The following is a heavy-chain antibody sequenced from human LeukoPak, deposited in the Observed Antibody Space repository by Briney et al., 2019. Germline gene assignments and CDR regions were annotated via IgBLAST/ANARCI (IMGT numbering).Heavy chain of an antibody. V-gene: IGHV1-2*02. CDR3: ARDRSYGGRGPDY. Sequence: ASVKVSCKASGYTFTDYDIHWVRQAPGQGLEWMGWINPHSGGTVYAQNFQGRVTMTRDTSISTAYMELSWLRSDDTAMFYCARDRSYGGRGPDYWGQGTLVTVSS. CDR1: GYTFTDYD. CDR2: INPHSGGT. J-gene: IGHJ4*02. D-gene: IGHD4-23*01.